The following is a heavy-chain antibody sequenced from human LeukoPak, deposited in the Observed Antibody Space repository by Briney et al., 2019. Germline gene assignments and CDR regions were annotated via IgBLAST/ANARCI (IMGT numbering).Heavy chain of an antibody. D-gene: IGHD3-22*01. CDR2: INHNGNVN. J-gene: IGHJ4*02. CDR1: GFTFSSYW. Sequence: TGGSLRLSCAASGFTFSSYWMDWARQAPGKGLEWVASINHNGNVNYYVDSVKGRFTISRDDSRNTLYLQMNSLRAEDTAVYYCAKDMIVLGFASDFDYWGQGTLVTVSS. CDR3: AKDMIVLGFASDFDY. V-gene: IGHV3-7*03.